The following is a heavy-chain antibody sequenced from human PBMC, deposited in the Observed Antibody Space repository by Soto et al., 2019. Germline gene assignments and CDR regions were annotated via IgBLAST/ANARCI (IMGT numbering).Heavy chain of an antibody. J-gene: IGHJ4*02. CDR2: INPNSGGT. CDR1: GYTFTGYY. CDR3: ARGGGDSSSSEFDY. V-gene: IGHV1-2*04. D-gene: IGHD6-6*01. Sequence: ASVKVSCKASGYTFTGYYMHWVRQAPGQGLEWMGWINPNSGGTNYAQKFQGWVTMTRDTSISTAYMELSRLRSDDTAVNYCARGGGDSSSSEFDYWGQGTLVTVSS.